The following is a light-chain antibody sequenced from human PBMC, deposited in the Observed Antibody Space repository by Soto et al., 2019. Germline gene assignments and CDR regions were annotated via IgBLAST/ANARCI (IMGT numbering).Light chain of an antibody. Sequence: QSVLTQPPSASGTPGQRVTISCSGSSSNIGSNTVNWFQQLPGAAPKLLIYSNNQRPSGVPDRFSGSKSGTSASLAISGLQSEVEGDYYCAAWDDSLNGLVFGGGTKVTVL. CDR2: SNN. J-gene: IGLJ2*01. CDR1: SSNIGSNT. V-gene: IGLV1-44*01. CDR3: AAWDDSLNGLV.